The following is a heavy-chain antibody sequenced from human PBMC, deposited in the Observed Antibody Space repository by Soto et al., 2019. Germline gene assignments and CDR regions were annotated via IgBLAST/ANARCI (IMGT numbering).Heavy chain of an antibody. CDR2: IYYSGST. CDR3: ARSGYCSSTSCYGAAFDI. J-gene: IGHJ3*02. D-gene: IGHD2-2*01. Sequence: SETLSLTCTVSGCSISSGGYYWSWIRQHPGKGLEWIGYIYYSGSTYYNPSLKSRVTISVDTSKNQFSLKLSSVTAADTAVYYCARSGYCSSTSCYGAAFDIWGQGTMVTVSS. CDR1: GCSISSGGYY. V-gene: IGHV4-31*03.